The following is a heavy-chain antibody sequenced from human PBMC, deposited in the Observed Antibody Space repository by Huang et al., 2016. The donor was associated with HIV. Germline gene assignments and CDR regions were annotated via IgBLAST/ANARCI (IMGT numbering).Heavy chain of an antibody. CDR2: INPIFGTA. D-gene: IGHD3-22*01. J-gene: IGHJ4*02. CDR1: GGTFSSYA. Sequence: QVQLVQSGAEVKKPGSSVKVSCKASGGTFSSYAISWVRQAPGQGLEWMVGINPIFGTANYAQKCQGRVTITADESTSTAYMELSSLRSEDTAVYYCARVESRRYYDSSGYYYWGQGTLVTVSS. CDR3: ARVESRRYYDSSGYYY. V-gene: IGHV1-69*01.